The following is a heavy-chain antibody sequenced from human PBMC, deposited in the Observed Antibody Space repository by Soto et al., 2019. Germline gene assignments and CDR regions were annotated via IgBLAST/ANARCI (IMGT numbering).Heavy chain of an antibody. CDR2: IIPIFGTA. J-gene: IGHJ6*02. CDR1: GGTFSSYA. V-gene: IGHV1-69*13. D-gene: IGHD3-10*01. Sequence: SVKVSCKASGGTFSSYAISWVRQAPGQGLEWMGGIIPIFGTANYAQKSQGRVTITADESTSTAYTELSSLRSEDTAVYYCARVHIPRFGESTVDVWGQGTTVTVSS. CDR3: ARVHIPRFGESTVDV.